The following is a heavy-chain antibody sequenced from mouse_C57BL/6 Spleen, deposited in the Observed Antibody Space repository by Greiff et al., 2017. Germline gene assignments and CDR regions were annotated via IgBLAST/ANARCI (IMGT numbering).Heavy chain of an antibody. V-gene: IGHV1-62-2*01. D-gene: IGHD2-3*01. CDR3: ARDEELIRYDGYPWFAY. Sequence: VQLQQSGAELVKPGASVKLSCKASGYTFTEYTIHWVKQRSGQGLEWIGWFYPGSGSIKYNEKFKDKATLTADKSSSTVYMERSSLTSEDSAVYVCARDEELIRYDGYPWFAYWGQGTLVTVSA. J-gene: IGHJ3*01. CDR1: GYTFTEYT. CDR2: FYPGSGSI.